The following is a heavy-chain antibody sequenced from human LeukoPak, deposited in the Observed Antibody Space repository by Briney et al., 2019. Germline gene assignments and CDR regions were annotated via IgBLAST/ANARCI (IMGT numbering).Heavy chain of an antibody. J-gene: IGHJ4*02. CDR1: GFTLSNAW. D-gene: IGHD3-3*01. CDR2: IKSKTDGGTT. CDR3: TTVPPLLRFLEWFNDY. V-gene: IGHV3-15*01. Sequence: GRSLRLSCAASGFTLSNAWMSWVRQAPGKGLEWVGRIKSKTDGGTTDYAAPVKGRFTISRDDSKNTLYLQMNSLKTEDTAVYYCTTVPPLLRFLEWFNDYWGQGTLVTVSS.